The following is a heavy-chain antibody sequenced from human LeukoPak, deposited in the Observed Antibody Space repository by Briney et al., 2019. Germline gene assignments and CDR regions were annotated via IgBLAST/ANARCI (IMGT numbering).Heavy chain of an antibody. CDR3: ARELSPVVKYYFDD. J-gene: IGHJ4*02. V-gene: IGHV3-33*01. D-gene: IGHD3-22*01. CDR1: GFTFSSYG. Sequence: GGSLRLSCAASGFTFSSYGMHWVRQAPGKGLEWVAVIWYDGSNKYYADSVKGRFTISRDNSKTTLYLQMNSLRAEDTAVYYCARELSPVVKYYFDDWGQGTLVTVSS. CDR2: IWYDGSNK.